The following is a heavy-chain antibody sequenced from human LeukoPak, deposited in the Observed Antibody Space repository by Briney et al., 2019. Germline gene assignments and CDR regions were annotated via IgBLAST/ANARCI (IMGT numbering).Heavy chain of an antibody. CDR1: GFTFSSYS. J-gene: IGHJ5*02. CDR3: ARDGYNSAGGWFDP. CDR2: ISSSSSYI. D-gene: IGHD5-24*01. V-gene: IGHV3-21*01. Sequence: GGSLRLSCAASGFTFSSYSMNWVRQAPGKGLEWVSSISSSSSYIYYADSVKGRFTISRDNAKNSLYLQMNSLRAEDTAVYYCARDGYNSAGGWFDPWGQGTLVTVSS.